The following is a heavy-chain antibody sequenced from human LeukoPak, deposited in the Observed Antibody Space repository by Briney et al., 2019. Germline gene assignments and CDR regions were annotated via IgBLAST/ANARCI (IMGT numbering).Heavy chain of an antibody. CDR2: IYYSGST. CDR3: ARGLYYYGSGRYDY. J-gene: IGHJ4*02. Sequence: SETLSLSCTVSRGSISSGDYYWSWIRQPPGECLEWIGYIYYSGSTNYNPSLKRRVTISVDTSKNQSSLKLSSVTAADTAVYYCARGLYYYGSGRYDYWGQGTPVTV. CDR1: RGSISSGDYY. D-gene: IGHD3-10*01. V-gene: IGHV4-30-4*08.